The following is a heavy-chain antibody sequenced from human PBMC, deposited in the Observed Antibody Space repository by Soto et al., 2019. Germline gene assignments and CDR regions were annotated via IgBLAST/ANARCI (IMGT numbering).Heavy chain of an antibody. CDR1: GFSFSSYA. V-gene: IGHV3-23*01. CDR3: AKYEYYGSGLD. Sequence: EVQLLESGGGLVQPGGSLRLSCAASGFSFSSYAMSWVRQAPGKGLEWVSGISRSAGSTYYADSVKGRFTISRDNSKNTLYLQMSRLRAEDTATYYCAKYEYYGSGLDWGQGTLVTVSS. J-gene: IGHJ4*02. CDR2: ISRSAGST. D-gene: IGHD3-10*01.